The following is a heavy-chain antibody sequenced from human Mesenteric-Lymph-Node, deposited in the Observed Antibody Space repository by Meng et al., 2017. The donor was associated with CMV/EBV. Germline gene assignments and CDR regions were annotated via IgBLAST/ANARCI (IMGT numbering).Heavy chain of an antibody. CDR2: IRYDGSNK. CDR1: GFTFDDYA. V-gene: IGHV3-30*02. J-gene: IGHJ6*02. Sequence: GGSLRLSCAASGFTFDDYAMHWVRQAPGKGLEWVAFIRYDGSNKYYADSVKGRFTISRDNAKNSLYLQMNSLRAEDTAVYYCAKDLSPYDFWSGYYYYYGMDVWGQGTTVTVSS. D-gene: IGHD3-3*01. CDR3: AKDLSPYDFWSGYYYYYGMDV.